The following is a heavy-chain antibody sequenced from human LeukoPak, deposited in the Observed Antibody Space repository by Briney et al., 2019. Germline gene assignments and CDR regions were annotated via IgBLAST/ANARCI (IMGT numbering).Heavy chain of an antibody. J-gene: IGHJ6*03. CDR2: MNPNSGNT. V-gene: IGHV1-8*03. CDR3: ARRVVAAIYGTYYYMDV. D-gene: IGHD2-15*01. Sequence: ASVKVSCKASGYTFTSYDINWVRQATGQGLEWMGWMNPNSGNTGYAQKFQGRVTITRNTSISTAYMELSSLRSEDTAVYYCARRVVAAIYGTYYYMDVWGKGTTVTVSS. CDR1: GYTFTSYD.